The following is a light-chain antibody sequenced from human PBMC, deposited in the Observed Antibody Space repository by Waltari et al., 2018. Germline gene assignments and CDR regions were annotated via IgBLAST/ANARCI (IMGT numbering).Light chain of an antibody. CDR3: SSYTSSSTWV. Sequence: QSALTQPASVSGSPGQSITISCTGTSSDVGGYNYVSWYQQHPGKATKLMIYDVSKRPSGVSKRCSGSKSGNTASLTISGLQAEGEADYYCSSYTSSSTWVFGGGTKLTVL. V-gene: IGLV2-14*01. CDR2: DVS. CDR1: SSDVGGYNY. J-gene: IGLJ3*02.